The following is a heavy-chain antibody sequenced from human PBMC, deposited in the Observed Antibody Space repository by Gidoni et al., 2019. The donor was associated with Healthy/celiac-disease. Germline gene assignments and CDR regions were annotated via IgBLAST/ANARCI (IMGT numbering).Heavy chain of an antibody. Sequence: QVQLQESGPGLVKPSGTLSLTCAVSGGSISSGNWWSWVRQPPGKGLEWIGEIYHSGSTNYNPSLKSRVTISVDKSKNQFSLKLSSVTAADTAVYYCARGRDYDYIWGSYRTPDFRFDPWGQGTLVTVSS. V-gene: IGHV4-4*02. D-gene: IGHD3-16*02. CDR3: ARGRDYDYIWGSYRTPDFRFDP. CDR2: IYHSGST. CDR1: GGSISSGNW. J-gene: IGHJ5*02.